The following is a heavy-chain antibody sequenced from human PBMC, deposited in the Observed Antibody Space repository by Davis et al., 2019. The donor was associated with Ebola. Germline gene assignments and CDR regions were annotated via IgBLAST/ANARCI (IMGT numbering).Heavy chain of an antibody. D-gene: IGHD5/OR15-5a*01. CDR1: GFTFTNLP. CDR2: ISDSGGST. CDR3: ATCGFCVSTSGVDY. J-gene: IGHJ4*02. V-gene: IGHV3-23*01. Sequence: PGGSLRLSCAASGFTFTNLPMSWVRQAPGKGLQWVSSISDSGGSTYYADSVKGRFTMSRDTSKNTLYLQMNSLRDEDSAVYYCATCGFCVSTSGVDYWGQGTLVTVSS.